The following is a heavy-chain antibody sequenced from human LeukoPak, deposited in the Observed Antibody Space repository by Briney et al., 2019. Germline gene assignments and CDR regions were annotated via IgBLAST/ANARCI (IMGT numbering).Heavy chain of an antibody. CDR1: GFTFSSYA. Sequence: GGSLRLSCAASGFTFSSYAMSWVRQAPGKGLDWVSAISGSGGSTYYADSVKGRFTVSRDNSKNTLYLQMNSLRAEDTAVYYCATSITMVRGVSDYWGQGTLVTVSS. CDR3: ATSITMVRGVSDY. D-gene: IGHD3-10*01. V-gene: IGHV3-23*01. J-gene: IGHJ4*02. CDR2: ISGSGGST.